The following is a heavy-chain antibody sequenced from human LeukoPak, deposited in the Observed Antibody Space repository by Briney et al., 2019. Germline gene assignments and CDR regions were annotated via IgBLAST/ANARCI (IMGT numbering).Heavy chain of an antibody. CDR3: AKGGYCSGGACYPGYYFDY. D-gene: IGHD2-15*01. J-gene: IGHJ4*02. CDR2: LSGSGDST. V-gene: IGHV3-23*01. CDR1: GFTFSNYA. Sequence: GGSLRLSCAASGFTFSNYAMSWVRQAPGKGLEWVSSLSGSGDSTYYAASVKGRFTISRDNSKNTLYLQLNSLRAEDTAVYFCAKGGYCSGGACYPGYYFDYWGQGTLVTVSS.